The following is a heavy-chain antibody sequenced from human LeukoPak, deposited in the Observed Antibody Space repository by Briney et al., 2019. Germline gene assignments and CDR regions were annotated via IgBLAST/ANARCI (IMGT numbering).Heavy chain of an antibody. D-gene: IGHD3-10*01. CDR1: GGTFSSYA. CDR2: IIPIFGTA. J-gene: IGHJ6*02. Sequence: EASVKLSCKASGGTFSSYAISWVRQAPGQGLEWMGGIIPIFGTANYAQKFQGRVTITADESTSTAYMELSSLRSEDTAVYYRARSPNVSMVRGAYYYYGMDVWGQGTTVTVSS. CDR3: ARSPNVSMVRGAYYYYGMDV. V-gene: IGHV1-69*13.